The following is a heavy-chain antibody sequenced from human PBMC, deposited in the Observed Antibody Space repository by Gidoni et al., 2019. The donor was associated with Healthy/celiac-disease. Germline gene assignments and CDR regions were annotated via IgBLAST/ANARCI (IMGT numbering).Heavy chain of an antibody. CDR3: AKDGGYYYGSGTDY. CDR2: IRGSGGST. J-gene: IGHJ4*02. V-gene: IGHV3-23*01. D-gene: IGHD3-10*01. CDR1: GFTFSSYA. Sequence: EVQLFESGGGLVQPGGSLRLSCASSGFTFSSYAMSWVRQAPGKGLEWVSAIRGSGGSTYYADSVKGRFTISRDNSKNTLYLQMNSLRAEDTAVYYCAKDGGYYYGSGTDYWGQGTLVTVSS.